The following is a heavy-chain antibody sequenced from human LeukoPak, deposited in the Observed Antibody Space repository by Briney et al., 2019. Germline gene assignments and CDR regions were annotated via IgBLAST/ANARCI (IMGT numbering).Heavy chain of an antibody. CDR2: IKTSGST. J-gene: IGHJ4*02. CDR3: AKVRPPPGSGWYGGDDS. Sequence: GGSLRLSCTASGFTFNNYVMSWVRQAPGKGLEWVSSIKTSGSTDYADSVKGRFTISRDNSKNTLYPQMNSLRVEDTAVYYCAKVRPPPGSGWYGGDDSWGQGTLVTVSS. CDR1: GFTFNNYV. V-gene: IGHV3-23*05. D-gene: IGHD6-19*01.